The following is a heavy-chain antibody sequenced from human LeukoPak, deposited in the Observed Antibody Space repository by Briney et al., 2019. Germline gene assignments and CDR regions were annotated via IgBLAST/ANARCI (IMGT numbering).Heavy chain of an antibody. D-gene: IGHD3-9*01. CDR2: LSGSGGST. CDR1: GFTFRNYG. CDR3: AKGGNYDILTGYHPFDY. V-gene: IGHV3-23*01. Sequence: TGGSLRLFCAASGFTFRNYGMSWVRQAPGKGLEWVSTLSGSGGSTYYADSVKGRFTISRDNSKNTLYLQMNSLRAEDTAVYYCAKGGNYDILTGYHPFDYWGQGILVTVSS. J-gene: IGHJ4*02.